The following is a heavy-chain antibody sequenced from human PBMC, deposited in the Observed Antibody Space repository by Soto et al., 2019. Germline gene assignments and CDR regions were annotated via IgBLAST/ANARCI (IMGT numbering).Heavy chain of an antibody. D-gene: IGHD6-13*01. V-gene: IGHV3-23*01. CDR2: IGSGGRGT. J-gene: IGHJ5*02. CDR3: AAPRAAVPHTRYFDP. CDR1: GFAFSNFA. Sequence: EAQLLESGGGLVQPGGSLRLSCAASGFAFSNFAMSWVRQAPGKGLEWVSAIGSGGRGTHYAESVEDRFTISRDDSKNTLYLQLNSLTAAATAVYYCAAPRAAVPHTRYFDPWGQGTPVTVSP.